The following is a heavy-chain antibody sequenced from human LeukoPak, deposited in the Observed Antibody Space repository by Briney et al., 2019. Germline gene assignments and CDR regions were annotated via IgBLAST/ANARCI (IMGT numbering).Heavy chain of an antibody. CDR2: IYYSGST. D-gene: IGHD6-19*01. J-gene: IGHJ4*02. CDR1: GGSISSYY. CDR3: ARVPRAGPFDY. Sequence: SETLSLTCTVSGGSISSYYWSWIRQPPGKGLEWIGYIYYSGSTNYNPSLKSRVTISVDASKNQFSLKLSSVTAADTAVYYCARVPRAGPFDYWGQGTLVTVSS. V-gene: IGHV4-59*01.